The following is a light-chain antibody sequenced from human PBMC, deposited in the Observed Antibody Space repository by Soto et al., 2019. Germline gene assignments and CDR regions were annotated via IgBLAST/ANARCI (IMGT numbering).Light chain of an antibody. V-gene: IGLV2-14*01. CDR2: DVR. J-gene: IGLJ1*01. CDR3: NSYRTISTYV. CDR1: TSDIGGYNF. Sequence: QSALTQPAPVSGSPGQSITISCTGTTSDIGGYNFVSWYQQHPGKAPKLLIYDVRNRPSGVSNRFSGSKSGNTASLTISGLKAEDEADYYCNSYRTISTYVFGSGTKLTVL.